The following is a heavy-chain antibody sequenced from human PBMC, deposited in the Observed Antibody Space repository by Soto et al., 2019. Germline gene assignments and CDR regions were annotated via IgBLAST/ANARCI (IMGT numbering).Heavy chain of an antibody. CDR3: VKHFDY. Sequence: GGSLRLSCAASGFTFSNFAMNWVRQAPGKGLEWVSGISGTGGSTNNAASVEGRFTISRDNSRNTLYLQMNCLRVEDTAIYYCVKHFDYWGQGTQVTVSS. J-gene: IGHJ4*02. CDR2: ISGTGGST. V-gene: IGHV3-23*01. CDR1: GFTFSNFA.